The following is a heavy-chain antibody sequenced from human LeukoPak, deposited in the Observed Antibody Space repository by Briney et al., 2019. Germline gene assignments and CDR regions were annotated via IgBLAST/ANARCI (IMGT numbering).Heavy chain of an antibody. Sequence: GRSLRLSCAASGFIFDDYAMYWVRQAPGRGLEWVSGISWDSVAIAYADSVKGRFTISRDNAKNSLYLQMNSLRTEDTALYHCAKAGAEEGLRMGKLSSSGWFDPWGQGILVTVSS. CDR3: AKAGAEEGLRMGKLSSSGWFDP. CDR2: ISWDSVAI. J-gene: IGHJ5*02. V-gene: IGHV3-9*01. CDR1: GFIFDDYA. D-gene: IGHD3-16*02.